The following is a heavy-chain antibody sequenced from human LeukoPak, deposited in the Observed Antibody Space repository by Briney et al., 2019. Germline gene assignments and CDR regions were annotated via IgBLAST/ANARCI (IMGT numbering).Heavy chain of an antibody. CDR3: AREGVVRGALDS. Sequence: GGSLRLSCAASGFTFSSYGMHWVRQAPGKGLEWVSVILYDGSNKNYADSVKGRFTISRDNSKNMLYLEMNSLRAEDMSVYYCAREGVVRGALDSWGQGTLVTVSS. V-gene: IGHV3-30*03. CDR1: GFTFSSYG. CDR2: ILYDGSNK. D-gene: IGHD3-10*01. J-gene: IGHJ4*02.